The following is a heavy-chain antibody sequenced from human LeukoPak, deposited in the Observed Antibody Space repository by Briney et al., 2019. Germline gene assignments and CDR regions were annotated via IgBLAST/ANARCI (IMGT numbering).Heavy chain of an antibody. Sequence: SETLSLTCTVSGYSISSGYYWSWIRQPPGKGLEWIGEINHSGSTNYNPPLKSRVTMSVDTSKNQFSLKLSSVTAADTAVYYCARDRGRDYYGSGSFDPWGQGTLVTVSS. J-gene: IGHJ5*02. CDR1: GYSISSGYY. CDR3: ARDRGRDYYGSGSFDP. V-gene: IGHV4-38-2*02. CDR2: INHSGST. D-gene: IGHD3-10*01.